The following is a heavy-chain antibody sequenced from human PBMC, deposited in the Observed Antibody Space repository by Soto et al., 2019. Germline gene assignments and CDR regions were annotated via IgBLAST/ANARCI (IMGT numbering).Heavy chain of an antibody. CDR2: INHSGST. V-gene: IGHV4-34*01. J-gene: IGHJ5*02. CDR1: GGSFSGYY. D-gene: IGHD3-10*01. CDR3: ARPIVTYYGSGRQGP. Sequence: PSETLSLTCAVYGGSFSGYYWSWIRQPPGKGLEWIGEINHSGSTNYNPSLKSRVTISVDTSKNQFSLKLSSVTAADTAVYYCARPIVTYYGSGRQGPWGQGTLVTVSS.